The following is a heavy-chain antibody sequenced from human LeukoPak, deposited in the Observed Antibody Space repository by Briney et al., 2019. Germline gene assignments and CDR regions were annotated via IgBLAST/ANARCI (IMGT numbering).Heavy chain of an antibody. CDR3: ARDTIRYYYMDV. CDR1: GGSISSSSYF. CDR2: IYYSGST. D-gene: IGHD2-2*02. V-gene: IGHV4-61*01. Sequence: SETLSLTCIVSGGSISSSSYFWGWIRQPPGKGLEWIGYIYYSGSTNYNPSLKSRVTISVDTSKNQFSLKLSSVTAADTAVYYCARDTIRYYYMDVWGKGTTVTVSS. J-gene: IGHJ6*03.